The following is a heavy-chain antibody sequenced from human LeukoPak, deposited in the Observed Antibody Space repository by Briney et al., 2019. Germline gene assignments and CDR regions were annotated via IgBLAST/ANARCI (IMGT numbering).Heavy chain of an antibody. Sequence: SETLSLTCAVYGGSFSGYYWSWIRQPPGKGLEWIGEINHSGSTNYNPSLKSRVTISVDTSKNQFSLKLSSVTAADTAVYYCARDPEVQTTWSIFDYWGQGTLVTVSS. D-gene: IGHD4/OR15-4a*01. V-gene: IGHV4-34*01. J-gene: IGHJ4*02. CDR3: ARDPEVQTTWSIFDY. CDR2: INHSGST. CDR1: GGSFSGYY.